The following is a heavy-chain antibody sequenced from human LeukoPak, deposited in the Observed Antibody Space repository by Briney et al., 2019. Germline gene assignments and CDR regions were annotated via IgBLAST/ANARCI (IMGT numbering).Heavy chain of an antibody. CDR2: IIPIFGTA. J-gene: IGHJ6*02. D-gene: IGHD6-13*01. V-gene: IGHV1-69*01. CDR1: GGTFSSYA. CDR3: ARAYYSIAAAGKIYYYGMDV. Sequence: SVKVSCKASGGTFSSYAISWVRQAPGQGLEWMGGIIPIFGTANYAQKFQGRVTITADESTSTAYMELGSLRSEDTAAYYCARAYYSIAAAGKIYYYGMDVWGQGTTVTVSS.